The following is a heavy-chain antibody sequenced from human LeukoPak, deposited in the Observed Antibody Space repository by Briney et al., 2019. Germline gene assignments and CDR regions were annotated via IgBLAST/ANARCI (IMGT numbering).Heavy chain of an antibody. CDR2: IHTSGTT. D-gene: IGHD3-22*01. J-gene: IGHJ4*02. CDR3: ARDGYYDSSGYSYFDY. CDR1: GGSISSYH. Sequence: PSETLSLTCTVSGGSISSYHWSWIRQPAGKGLEWIGRIHTSGTTNYNPSLESRITMSVDTSKNQFSLNLNSVTAADTAVYYCARDGYYDSSGYSYFDYWGQGTLVTV. V-gene: IGHV4-4*07.